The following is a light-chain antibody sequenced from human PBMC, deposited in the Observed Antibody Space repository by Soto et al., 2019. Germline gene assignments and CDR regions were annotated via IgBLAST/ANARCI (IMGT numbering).Light chain of an antibody. V-gene: IGLV2-14*01. Sequence: QSALTQPASVSESLGQSITISCTGTTSDVGGYNFVSWYQHHPGKAPKIIIYEVSNRPSGVSNRFSGSKSGNTASLTISGLQSEDEADYYCSSYRAGGPFVFATGTKLTVL. J-gene: IGLJ1*01. CDR3: SSYRAGGPFV. CDR1: TSDVGGYNF. CDR2: EVS.